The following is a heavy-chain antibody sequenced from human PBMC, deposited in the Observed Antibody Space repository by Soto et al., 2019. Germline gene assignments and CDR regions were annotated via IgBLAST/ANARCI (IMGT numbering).Heavy chain of an antibody. V-gene: IGHV3-23*01. J-gene: IGHJ4*02. CDR1: VFTFSTNA. D-gene: IGHD3-3*01. Sequence: GGSLRLSCAASVFTFSTNAMSWVRQAPGMGLEFVSLISGSGNTIYYADSVKGRFTISRDNSKNTLSLQMNSLRAEDTAVYYCAKVGYDTFGYYLRSFDCWGQGTLVTVSS. CDR2: ISGSGNTI. CDR3: AKVGYDTFGYYLRSFDC.